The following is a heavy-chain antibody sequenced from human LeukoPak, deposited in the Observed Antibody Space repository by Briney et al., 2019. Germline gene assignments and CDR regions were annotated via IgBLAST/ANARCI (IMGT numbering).Heavy chain of an antibody. V-gene: IGHV4-39*07. J-gene: IGHJ5*02. Sequence: SETLSLTCTVSGGSISSSSYYWGWIRQPPGKGLEWIGSIYYSGSTYYNPSLKSRVTISVDTSKNQFSLKLSSVTAADTAVYYCARGAYYYGSGLPFDPWGQGTLVTVSS. D-gene: IGHD3-10*01. CDR3: ARGAYYYGSGLPFDP. CDR1: GGSISSSSYY. CDR2: IYYSGST.